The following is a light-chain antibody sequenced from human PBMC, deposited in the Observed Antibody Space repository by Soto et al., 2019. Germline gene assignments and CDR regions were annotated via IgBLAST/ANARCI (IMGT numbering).Light chain of an antibody. CDR1: QSVRRN. J-gene: IGKJ1*01. CDR2: GAS. Sequence: ELVMTRSPATLSVSPGEVAILSCRASQSVRRNLTWYRQQPGQAPSXXIHGASTRATGVPARISGSGSGTEFTLTISSLQSEDFAVYYCQQFRNWPWTFGQGTKVDIK. CDR3: QQFRNWPWT. V-gene: IGKV3D-15*01.